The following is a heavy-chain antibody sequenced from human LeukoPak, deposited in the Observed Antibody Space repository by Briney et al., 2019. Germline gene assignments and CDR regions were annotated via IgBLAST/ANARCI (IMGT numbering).Heavy chain of an antibody. CDR2: ISSSSSYI. D-gene: IGHD2-15*01. CDR3: ARLGYCSGGSCGVWYYFDY. V-gene: IGHV3-21*01. CDR1: GFTFSSYS. J-gene: IGHJ4*02. Sequence: PGRSLRLSCAASGFTFSSYSMNWVRQAPGKGLEWVSSISSSSSYIYYADSVKGRFTISRDNAKNSLYLQMNSLRAEDTAVYYCARLGYCSGGSCGVWYYFDYWGQGTLVTVSS.